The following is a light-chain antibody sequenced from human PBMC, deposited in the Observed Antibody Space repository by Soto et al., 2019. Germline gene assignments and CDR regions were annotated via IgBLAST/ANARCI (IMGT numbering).Light chain of an antibody. CDR1: QSVSSSY. CDR2: GAS. Sequence: EIVLTQSPGTLSLSPGERATLSCRASQSVSSSYLAWYQQKPGQAPRLLIYGASSRATGIPDRFSGSGSGTDFTLTISRLEPEDFAVYYCQQYGSSPPEWTFGQGTKLEIK. V-gene: IGKV3-20*01. CDR3: QQYGSSPPEWT. J-gene: IGKJ1*01.